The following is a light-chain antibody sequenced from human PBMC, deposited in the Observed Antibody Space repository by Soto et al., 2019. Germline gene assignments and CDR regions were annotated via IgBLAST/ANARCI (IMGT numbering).Light chain of an antibody. CDR3: LPYSEWPRWT. J-gene: IGKJ1*01. V-gene: IGKV3-15*01. Sequence: RVVTLSPPTLAVSTWERAALSSSASQSISNNLAWYQQQPGQTPRLLIYGASTTATGIPARFSGSGTGTEFTLTISSLQSEDFAVYYCLPYSEWPRWTFGQRTKVDI. CDR2: GAS. CDR1: QSISNN.